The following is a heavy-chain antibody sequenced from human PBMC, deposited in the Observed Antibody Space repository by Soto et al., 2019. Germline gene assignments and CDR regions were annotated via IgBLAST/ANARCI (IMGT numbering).Heavy chain of an antibody. CDR3: ARATQLSNRGVRGLFDP. V-gene: IGHV1-18*01. CDR2: ISPYNGDT. Sequence: ASVKVSCKASGYTFTSYGISWVRQAPGQGLEWVGWISPYNGDTNYAQKHQGRVTMTTDTFTSTAYMELRSLISDDTAVYFCARATQLSNRGVRGLFDPWGQGTLVTVSS. J-gene: IGHJ5*02. D-gene: IGHD2-2*01. CDR1: GYTFTSYG.